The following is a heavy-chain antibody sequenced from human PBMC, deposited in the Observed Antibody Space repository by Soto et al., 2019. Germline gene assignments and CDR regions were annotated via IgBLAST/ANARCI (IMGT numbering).Heavy chain of an antibody. Sequence: GASVKVSCKASGYTFTSYYMHWVQQAPGQGREWMGIINPSGGSTSYAQKFQGRVTMTRDTSTSTVYMELSSLRSEDTAVYYCARGVKYYYDSSGYSHWGQGXLVTVYS. CDR3: ARGVKYYYDSSGYSH. V-gene: IGHV1-46*01. J-gene: IGHJ4*02. CDR2: INPSGGST. D-gene: IGHD3-22*01. CDR1: GYTFTSYY.